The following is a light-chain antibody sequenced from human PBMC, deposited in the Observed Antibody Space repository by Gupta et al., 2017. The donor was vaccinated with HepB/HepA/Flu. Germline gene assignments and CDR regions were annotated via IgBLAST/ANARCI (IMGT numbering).Light chain of an antibody. V-gene: IGLV1-51*01. CDR2: GDY. CDR3: GAWDTSLNAGL. J-gene: IGLJ2*01. Sequence: QSVLTQPPSVSAAPGQKVTISCSGSTSNIGSHYVSWFQQFPGTVPKLLIYGDYKRPSGIPDRFSASKSATSATLTITGLQTGDEADYYCGAWDTSLNAGLFGGGTKLTVL. CDR1: TSNIGSHY.